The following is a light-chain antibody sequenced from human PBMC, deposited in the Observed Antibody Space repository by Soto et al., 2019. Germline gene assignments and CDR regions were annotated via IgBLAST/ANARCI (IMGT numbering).Light chain of an antibody. J-gene: IGLJ2*01. V-gene: IGLV1-44*01. Sequence: QSVLTQPPSASATPGQRVTISCSGSSSNIGSNAVHWCQQLPGTAPKLLIYSTNQRPSGVPDQFSGSKSATSASLAISGLRSEDEADYYCAAWDASLNAVIFGGGTKLTVL. CDR2: STN. CDR3: AAWDASLNAVI. CDR1: SSNIGSNA.